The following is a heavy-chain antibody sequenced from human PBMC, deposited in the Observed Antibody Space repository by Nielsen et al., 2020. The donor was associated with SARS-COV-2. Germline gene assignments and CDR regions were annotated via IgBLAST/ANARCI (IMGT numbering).Heavy chain of an antibody. CDR1: GFAFSSYS. J-gene: IGHJ4*02. CDR3: ACPDYYGSGVYFDY. CDR2: ISYDGSYK. Sequence: GGSLRLSCSASGFAFSSYSMHWVRQAPGKGLEWVAVISYDGSYKYYADSVKGRFTISRDNSKNTLYLQMNSLRAEDTAVYYCACPDYYGSGVYFDYWGQGTLVTVSS. V-gene: IGHV3-30*03. D-gene: IGHD3-10*01.